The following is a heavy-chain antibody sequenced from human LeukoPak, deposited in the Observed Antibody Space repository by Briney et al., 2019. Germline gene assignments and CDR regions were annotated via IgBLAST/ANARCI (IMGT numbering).Heavy chain of an antibody. CDR1: GGSFSGYY. CDR3: ASEAYYGAFDI. J-gene: IGHJ3*02. Sequence: TSETLSLTCAVYGGSFSGYYWSWIRQPPGKGLEWIGEISHSGSTNYNPSLKSRVTISADTSKNQFSLKLSSVTAADTAVYYCASEAYYGAFDIWGQGTMVTVSS. V-gene: IGHV4-34*01. D-gene: IGHD3-10*01. CDR2: ISHSGST.